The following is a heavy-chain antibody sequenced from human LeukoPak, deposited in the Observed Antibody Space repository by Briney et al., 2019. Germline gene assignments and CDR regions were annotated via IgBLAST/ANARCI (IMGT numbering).Heavy chain of an antibody. CDR2: INHSGST. V-gene: IGHV4-34*01. CDR1: GGSFSGYY. J-gene: IGHJ3*02. Sequence: SETLSLTCTVYGGSFSGYYWSWIRQPPGKGLEWIGEINHSGSTNYNPSLKSRVTISVDTSKNQFSLKLSSVTAADTAVYYCARDGGSYYGPNDAFDIWGQGTMVTVSS. D-gene: IGHD1-26*01. CDR3: ARDGGSYYGPNDAFDI.